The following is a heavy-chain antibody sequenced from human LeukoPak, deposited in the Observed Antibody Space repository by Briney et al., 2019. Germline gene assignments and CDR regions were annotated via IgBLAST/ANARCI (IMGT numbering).Heavy chain of an antibody. V-gene: IGHV3-23*01. CDR3: ARPRGYDILTGGFDY. CDR1: GFTFSSYA. CDR2: ISGSGGST. Sequence: GGSLRLPCAASGFTFSSYAMSWVRQAPGKGLERVSAISGSGGSTHYADSVKGRFTISRDNSKNTLYLQMNSLRAEDTAVYYCARPRGYDILTGGFDYWGQGTLVTVSS. D-gene: IGHD3-9*01. J-gene: IGHJ4*02.